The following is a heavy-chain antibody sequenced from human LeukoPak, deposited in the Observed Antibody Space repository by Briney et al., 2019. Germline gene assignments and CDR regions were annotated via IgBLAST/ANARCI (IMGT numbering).Heavy chain of an antibody. CDR3: ASHVGSFGVVMFFDY. CDR2: IIPIFGTA. V-gene: IGHV1-69*05. D-gene: IGHD3-3*01. CDR1: GYTFMSYG. J-gene: IGHJ4*02. Sequence: ASVKVSCKTSGYTFMSYGISWVRQAPGQGLEWMGGIIPIFGTANYAQKFQGRVTITTDESTSTAYMELSSLRSEDTAVYYCASHVGSFGVVMFFDYWGQGTLVTVSS.